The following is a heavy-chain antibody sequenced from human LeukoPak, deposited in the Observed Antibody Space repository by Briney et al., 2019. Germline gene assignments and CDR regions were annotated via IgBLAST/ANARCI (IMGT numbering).Heavy chain of an antibody. J-gene: IGHJ4*02. D-gene: IGHD5-12*01. V-gene: IGHV6-1*01. Sequence: SQTLSLTCAISGDSVSSNSAAWNWIRQSPSRGPEWLGRTYYRSKWYNDYAVSVKSRITINPDTSKNQFSLQLNSVTPEDTAVYYCARETEGDWMATIAFDYWGQGTLVTVSS. CDR3: ARETEGDWMATIAFDY. CDR1: GDSVSSNSAA. CDR2: TYYRSKWYN.